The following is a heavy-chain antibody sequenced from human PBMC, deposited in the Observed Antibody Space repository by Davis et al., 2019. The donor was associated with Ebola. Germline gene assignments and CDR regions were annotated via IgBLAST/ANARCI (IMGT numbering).Heavy chain of an antibody. V-gene: IGHV1-3*01. J-gene: IGHJ5*02. CDR2: INAGDGST. CDR3: ARGRTVTDTRGLSWFDP. D-gene: IGHD6-19*01. CDR1: EYTFIKYA. Sequence: ASVKVSCKASEYTFIKYAIHCVRQAPGQRLEWMGGINAGDGSTKYSENFQGRLTVTRDTSASTAYMELYSLRSEDTAVYYCARGRTVTDTRGLSWFDPWGQGTLVTVSA.